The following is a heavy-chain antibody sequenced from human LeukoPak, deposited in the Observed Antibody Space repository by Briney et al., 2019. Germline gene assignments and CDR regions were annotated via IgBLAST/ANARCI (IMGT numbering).Heavy chain of an antibody. CDR2: MNPNSGNT. D-gene: IGHD6-19*01. V-gene: IGHV1-8*01. Sequence: ASVKVSCTASGYTFTPYDINWVRQAPGQGREWMGWMNPNSGNTGYTQKFQGRVTMTRNTSISTAYMELSSLRSEDTAVYYCARGRGSGHKENWFDPWGQGTLVTVSS. J-gene: IGHJ5*02. CDR1: GYTFTPYD. CDR3: ARGRGSGHKENWFDP.